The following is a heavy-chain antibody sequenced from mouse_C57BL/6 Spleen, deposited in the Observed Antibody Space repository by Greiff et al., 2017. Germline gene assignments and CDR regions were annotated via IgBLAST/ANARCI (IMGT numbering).Heavy chain of an antibody. Sequence: VQLQQPGAELVKPGASVKLSCKASGYTFTSYWMHWVKQRPGQGLEWIGMIHPNSGSTNYNEKFKSKATLTVDKSSRTAYMQLSSLTSEDSAVYYCASGHYGSTFYAMDYWGQGASVTVSS. CDR2: IHPNSGST. CDR1: GYTFTSYW. J-gene: IGHJ4*01. CDR3: ASGHYGSTFYAMDY. V-gene: IGHV1-64*01. D-gene: IGHD1-1*01.